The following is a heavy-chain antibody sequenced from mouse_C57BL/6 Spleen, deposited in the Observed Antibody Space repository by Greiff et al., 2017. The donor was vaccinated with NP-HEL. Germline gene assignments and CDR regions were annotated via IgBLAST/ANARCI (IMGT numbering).Heavy chain of an antibody. CDR3: ARDYGSSVYAMDY. V-gene: IGHV1-55*01. CDR1: GYTFTSYW. CDR2: IYPGSGST. Sequence: VKLQESGAELVKPGASVKMSCKASGYTFTSYWITWVKQRPGQGLEWIGDIYPGSGSTNYNEKFKSKATLTVDTSSSTAYMQLSSLTSEDSAVYYCARDYGSSVYAMDYWGQGTSVTVSS. J-gene: IGHJ4*01. D-gene: IGHD1-1*01.